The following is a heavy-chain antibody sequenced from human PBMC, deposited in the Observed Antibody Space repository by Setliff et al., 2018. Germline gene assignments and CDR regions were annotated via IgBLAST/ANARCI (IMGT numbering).Heavy chain of an antibody. Sequence: SETLSLTCTVSNGSISSGNYFWGWIRQPPGKGLEWMGSIFYTGSTYYSPSLKSRITMSIDTSKNQFSLNLNSVTAADTAVYYCARQSYSTTYYYYYYMDVWGKGTTVTVSS. CDR3: ARQSYSTTYYYYYYMDV. CDR2: IFYTGST. CDR1: NGSISSGNYF. V-gene: IGHV4-39*01. D-gene: IGHD6-13*01. J-gene: IGHJ6*03.